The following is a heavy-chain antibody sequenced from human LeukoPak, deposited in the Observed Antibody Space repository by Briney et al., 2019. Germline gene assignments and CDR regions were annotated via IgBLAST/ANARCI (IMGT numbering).Heavy chain of an antibody. J-gene: IGHJ4*02. CDR2: ISHSGTT. D-gene: IGHD1-1*01. CDR1: GFTFSSYG. CDR3: AKEGYHPGTTFDY. V-gene: IGHV3-23*01. Sequence: PGGTLRLSCEASGFTFSSYGMSWVRQAPGKGLEWVSAISHSGTTYYADSVKGRFTISRDNSKNTLYLQMSSLRADDTAIYYCAKEGYHPGTTFDYWGQGTLVTVSS.